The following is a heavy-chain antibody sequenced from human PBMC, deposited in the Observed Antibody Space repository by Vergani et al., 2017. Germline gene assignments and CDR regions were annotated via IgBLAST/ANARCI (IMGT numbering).Heavy chain of an antibody. V-gene: IGHV3-48*03. CDR1: GFTFSSYE. Sequence: EVQLVESGGGLVQPGGSLRLSCAASGFTFSSYEMNWVRQAPGKGLEWVSYISSSGSTIYYADSVKGRFTISRDNAKNSLYLQMNSLRAEDTAVYYCARVSPLVVPAAIFYCYYGMDVWGQGTTVTVSS. CDR2: ISSSGSTI. D-gene: IGHD2-2*01. CDR3: ARVSPLVVPAAIFYCYYGMDV. J-gene: IGHJ6*02.